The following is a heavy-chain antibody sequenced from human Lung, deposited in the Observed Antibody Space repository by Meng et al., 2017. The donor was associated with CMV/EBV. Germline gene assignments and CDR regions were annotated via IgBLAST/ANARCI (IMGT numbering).Heavy chain of an antibody. Sequence: GQLGGAGEGLVKPGGSLILYCEGFGFTFSNAWMSWVRQAPGKGLEWVGRIKSKTDGETTDYTATVKGRFTISRDDSKNTLYLQMNSLKTEDTAVYYCIWNDLGDYWGQGTLVTVSS. V-gene: IGHV3-15*01. J-gene: IGHJ4*02. CDR3: IWNDLGDY. D-gene: IGHD1-1*01. CDR1: GFTFSNAW. CDR2: IKSKTDGETT.